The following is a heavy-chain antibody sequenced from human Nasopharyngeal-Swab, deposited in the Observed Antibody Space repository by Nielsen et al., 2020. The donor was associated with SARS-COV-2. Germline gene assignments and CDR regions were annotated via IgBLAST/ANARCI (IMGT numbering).Heavy chain of an antibody. J-gene: IGHJ5*02. CDR3: AKDQSINWFDP. CDR2: ISYDGSNK. V-gene: IGHV3-30*18. Sequence: VRQAPGKELEWVAVISYDGSNKYYADSVKGRFTISRDNSKNTLYLQMNGLRAEDTAVYYCAKDQSINWFDPWGQGTLVTVSS. D-gene: IGHD2-21*01.